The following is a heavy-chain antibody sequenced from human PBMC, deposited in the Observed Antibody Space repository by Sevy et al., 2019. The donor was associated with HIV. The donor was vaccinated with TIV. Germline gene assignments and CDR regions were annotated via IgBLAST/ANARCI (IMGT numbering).Heavy chain of an antibody. J-gene: IGHJ3*02. CDR1: GFTFSSYA. CDR3: VKGSYSYGDKDYDAFDI. Sequence: GGSLRLSCSASGFTFSSYAMHWVRQAPGKGLEYVSAISSNGGSTYYADSVKGRFTISRDNSKNTQYLQMGGRRAEDTAVYYCVKGSYSYGDKDYDAFDIWGQGTMVTVSS. CDR2: ISSNGGST. V-gene: IGHV3-64D*06. D-gene: IGHD5-18*01.